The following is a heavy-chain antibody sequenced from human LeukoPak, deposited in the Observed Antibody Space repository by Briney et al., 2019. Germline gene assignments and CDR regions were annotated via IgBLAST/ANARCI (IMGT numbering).Heavy chain of an antibody. CDR1: GFTLGSYA. D-gene: IGHD6-19*01. J-gene: IGHJ4*02. CDR3: AKVTGFSSGWIDS. CDR2: TQYDGSSN. V-gene: IGHV3-30*02. Sequence: GGPRRLSFAASGFTLGSYAMHWVRKLPGKGRDGGTFTQYDGSSNYQADSVKGRFTISRDNSKNTLYLQMNSLRAEDTAVYYCAKVTGFSSGWIDSWGQGTLVTVSS.